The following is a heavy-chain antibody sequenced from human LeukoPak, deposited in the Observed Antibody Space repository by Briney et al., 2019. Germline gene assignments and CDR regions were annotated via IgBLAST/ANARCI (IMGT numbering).Heavy chain of an antibody. CDR3: ARDQAIVATITSWFDP. D-gene: IGHD5-12*01. J-gene: IGHJ5*02. Sequence: ASVKVSCKASGYTFTGYYMHWVRQAPGQGLEWMGWINPNSGGANYAQMFQGRVTMTRDTSTSTAYMELSRLRSDDTAVYYCARDQAIVATITSWFDPWGQGTLVTVSS. CDR1: GYTFTGYY. V-gene: IGHV1-2*02. CDR2: INPNSGGA.